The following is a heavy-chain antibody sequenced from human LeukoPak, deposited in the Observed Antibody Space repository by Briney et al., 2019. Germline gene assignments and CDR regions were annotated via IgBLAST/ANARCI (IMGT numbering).Heavy chain of an antibody. J-gene: IGHJ5*02. CDR3: ARDSGTTGEVKFDP. Sequence: SETLSLTCTVSGGSISNKYWSWIRQPPGKGLEWIGYIYYSGSTNYNPSLKSRVTMSIDTSKNQFSLNLISVTAADTAVYYCARDSGTTGEVKFDPWGQGTLVTVSS. CDR2: IYYSGST. D-gene: IGHD3-10*01. CDR1: GGSISNKY. V-gene: IGHV4-59*12.